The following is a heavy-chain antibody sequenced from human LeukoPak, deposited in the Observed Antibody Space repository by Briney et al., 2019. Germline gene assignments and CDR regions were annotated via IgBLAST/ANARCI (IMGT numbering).Heavy chain of an antibody. D-gene: IGHD3-10*01. CDR1: GGSFSGYY. CDR2: INHSGST. V-gene: IGHV4-34*01. J-gene: IGHJ5*02. Sequence: SQTLSLTCAVYGGSFSGYYWSWIRQPPGKGLEWIGEINHSGSTNYNPSLKSPVTISVDTSKNQFSLKLSSVTAADTAVYYCARGNHYYGSGSYYTRNWFDPWGQGTLVTVSS. CDR3: ARGNHYYGSGSYYTRNWFDP.